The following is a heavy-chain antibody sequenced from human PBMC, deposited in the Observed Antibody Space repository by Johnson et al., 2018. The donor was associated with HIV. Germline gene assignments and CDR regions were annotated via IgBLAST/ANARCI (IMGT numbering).Heavy chain of an antibody. CDR2: ISYDGGSK. V-gene: IGHV3-30*04. CDR3: TPEWELLDAFDI. J-gene: IGHJ3*02. D-gene: IGHD1-26*01. Sequence: VQLVESGGGVVQPGRSLRLSCAASGFTFSSYAMHWVRQAPGKGLEWVAIISYDGGSKYYADSVKGRFTISRDNSKNTLYLQMNSLRAEDTAVYYCTPEWELLDAFDIWGQGTMVTVSS. CDR1: GFTFSSYA.